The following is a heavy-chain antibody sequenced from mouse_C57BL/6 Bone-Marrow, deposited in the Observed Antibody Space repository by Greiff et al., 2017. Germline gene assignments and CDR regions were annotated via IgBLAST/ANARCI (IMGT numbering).Heavy chain of an antibody. D-gene: IGHD2-10*02. Sequence: QVQLKQPGAELVRPGSSVKLSCKASGYTFTSYWMHWVKQRPIQGLEWIGNIDPSDSETHYNQKFKDKATLTVDKSSSTAYMQLSSLTSEDSAVYYCARGEYGPPWFAYWGQGTLVTVSA. CDR3: ARGEYGPPWFAY. CDR1: GYTFTSYW. J-gene: IGHJ3*01. CDR2: IDPSDSET. V-gene: IGHV1-52*01.